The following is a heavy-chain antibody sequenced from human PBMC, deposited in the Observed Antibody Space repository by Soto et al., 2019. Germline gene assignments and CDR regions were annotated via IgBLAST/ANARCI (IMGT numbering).Heavy chain of an antibody. CDR2: IYYSGST. D-gene: IGHD2-15*01. V-gene: IGHV4-59*01. Sequence: KTAETLSLTCTVSGGSISSYYWSWIRQPPGKGLEGIGYIYYSGSTNYNPSLKSRVTISVDTSKNQFSLKLSSVTAADTAVYYCARGQSVVVANDAFDTWGQGTMVTVSS. CDR3: ARGQSVVVANDAFDT. J-gene: IGHJ3*02. CDR1: GGSISSYY.